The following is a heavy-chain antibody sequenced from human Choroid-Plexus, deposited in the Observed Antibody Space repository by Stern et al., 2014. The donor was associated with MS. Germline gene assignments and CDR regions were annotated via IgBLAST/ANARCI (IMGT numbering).Heavy chain of an antibody. Sequence: EVQLVESGGGLVQPGGSLTISCTAAGFTFGNYWMTWVRQAPGKGLEWVANITEDGTEKNYVDSVKGRFTNSRDNARNSLYLQMNSLRVEDTALYYCARVYNTIYGIVTQRGSGMDVWGQGTTVIVSS. CDR2: ITEDGTEK. CDR1: GFTFGNYW. D-gene: IGHD3-3*01. CDR3: ARVYNTIYGIVTQRGSGMDV. V-gene: IGHV3-7*01. J-gene: IGHJ6*02.